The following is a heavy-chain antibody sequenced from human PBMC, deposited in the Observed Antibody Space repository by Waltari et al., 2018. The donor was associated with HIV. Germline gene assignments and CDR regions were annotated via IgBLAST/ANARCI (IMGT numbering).Heavy chain of an antibody. Sequence: QVQLQESGPGLVKPSETLSLTCTVSGGSISSYYWSWIRQPAGKGLEWIGRIYTSGSTNYNPSLKSRVTMSVDTSKNQFSLKLSSVTAADTAVYYCARDSYDYVWGPLNAFDIWGQGTMVTVSS. CDR2: IYTSGST. J-gene: IGHJ3*02. V-gene: IGHV4-4*07. CDR1: GGSISSYY. CDR3: ARDSYDYVWGPLNAFDI. D-gene: IGHD3-16*01.